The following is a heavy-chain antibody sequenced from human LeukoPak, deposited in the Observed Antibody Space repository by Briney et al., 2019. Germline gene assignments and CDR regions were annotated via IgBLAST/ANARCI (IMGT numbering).Heavy chain of an antibody. V-gene: IGHV4-59*12. CDR1: GGSISSYY. J-gene: IGHJ6*03. Sequence: SETLSLTCTVSGGSISSYYWSWIRQPPGKGLEWIGYIYYSGSTNYNPSLKSRVAISVDTSKNQFSLKLTSVTAADTAVYYCARVKDPGGYYYYYYMDVWGKGTTVTVSS. D-gene: IGHD3-16*01. CDR3: ARVKDPGGYYYYYYMDV. CDR2: IYYSGST.